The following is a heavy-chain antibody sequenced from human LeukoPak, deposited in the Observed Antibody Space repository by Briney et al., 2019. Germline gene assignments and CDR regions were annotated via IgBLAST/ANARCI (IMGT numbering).Heavy chain of an antibody. CDR3: ARRTYSYGFRFDP. V-gene: IGHV4-39*01. CDR2: IDYSGSA. Sequence: PSETLSLTCNVSGGSINSGGYYWGWIRQPPGKGLEWIGSIDYSGSAVYSPSLKSRLTISVDMSKNQFSLRVASVTAADTAVYYCARRTYSYGFRFDPWGQGTLVTVSS. J-gene: IGHJ5*02. D-gene: IGHD3-16*02. CDR1: GGSINSGGYY.